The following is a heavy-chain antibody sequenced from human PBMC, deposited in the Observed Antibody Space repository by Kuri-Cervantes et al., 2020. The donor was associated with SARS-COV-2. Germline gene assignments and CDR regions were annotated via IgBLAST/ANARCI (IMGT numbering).Heavy chain of an antibody. CDR1: GFTFNNYA. Sequence: LSLTCAASGFTFNNYAMHWVRQTPGEGLEWVSAISGSGGSTYYADSVKGRFTISRDNSKNTLYLQMNSLRAEDTAVYYCAKDISSGYYFDAFDTWGQGTMVTVSS. D-gene: IGHD3-22*01. CDR2: ISGSGGST. J-gene: IGHJ3*02. CDR3: AKDISSGYYFDAFDT. V-gene: IGHV3-23*01.